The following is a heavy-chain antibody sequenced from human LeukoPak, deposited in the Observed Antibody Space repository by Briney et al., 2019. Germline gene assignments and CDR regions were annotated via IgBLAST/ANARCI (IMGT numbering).Heavy chain of an antibody. V-gene: IGHV3-33*01. CDR1: GFTFSSYD. CDR2: IWYDGSNK. J-gene: IGHJ6*02. CDR3: ARDWRTMDPGYYGMDV. D-gene: IGHD3-10*01. Sequence: GGSLRLSCAASGFTFSSYDMHWVRQAPGKGLEWVAVIWYDGSNKYYADSVRGRFTISRDNSKNTLYLQMNSLRAEDTAVYYCARDWRTMDPGYYGMDVWGQGTTVTVSS.